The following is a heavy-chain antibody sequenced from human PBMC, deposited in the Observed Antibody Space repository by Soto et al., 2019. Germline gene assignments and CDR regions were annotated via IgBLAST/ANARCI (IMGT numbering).Heavy chain of an antibody. Sequence: GGSLRLSCAASGFTFSSYWMSWVRQAPGKGLEWVANIKQDGSEKYYVDSVKGRFTISRDNAKNSLYLQMNSLRAEDTAVYYCARDPFLADYGDPVFGYWGQGTLVTVSS. J-gene: IGHJ4*02. CDR2: IKQDGSEK. CDR1: GFTFSSYW. V-gene: IGHV3-7*01. CDR3: ARDPFLADYGDPVFGY. D-gene: IGHD4-17*01.